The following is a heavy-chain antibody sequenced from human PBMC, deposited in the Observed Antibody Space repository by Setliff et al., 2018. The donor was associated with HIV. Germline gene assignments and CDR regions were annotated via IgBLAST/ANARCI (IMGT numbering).Heavy chain of an antibody. Sequence: SETLSLTCTVSGGSISSYYWSWIRQSPGRGLEWIGYIYDSGISTHNPSLQSRLTISLDTSKNQFSLALTSVTAADTAVYYCTRGRSMPTLTTWGQGALVTVSS. V-gene: IGHV4-59*01. CDR2: IYDSGIS. CDR1: GGSISSYY. D-gene: IGHD3-22*01. CDR3: TRGRSMPTLTT. J-gene: IGHJ4*02.